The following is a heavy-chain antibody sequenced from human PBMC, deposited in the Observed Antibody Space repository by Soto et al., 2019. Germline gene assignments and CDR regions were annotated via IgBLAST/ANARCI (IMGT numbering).Heavy chain of an antibody. J-gene: IGHJ4*02. CDR2: INPSGGST. CDR3: ARATGAYYDSSGLVY. Sequence: GASVKVSCKASGYTFTSYYMHWVRQAPGQGLEWMGIINPSGGSTSYAQKFQGRVTMTRDTSTSTVYMELSSLRSEDTAVYYCARATGAYYDSSGLVYWGQGTLVTVSS. CDR1: GYTFTSYY. D-gene: IGHD3-22*01. V-gene: IGHV1-46*01.